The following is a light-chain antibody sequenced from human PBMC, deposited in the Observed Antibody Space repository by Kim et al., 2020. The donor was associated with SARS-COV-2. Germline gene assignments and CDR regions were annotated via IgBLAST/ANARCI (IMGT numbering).Light chain of an antibody. Sequence: ASVGDRVTITCRASQGINNYLAWYQQKPGGVPDLLIYGATTLHSGVPSRFSGSGFGTDFTLSISSLQPEDVATYYCQKYDGAPWTFGQGTKVDIK. V-gene: IGKV1-27*01. CDR3: QKYDGAPWT. CDR2: GAT. CDR1: QGINNY. J-gene: IGKJ1*01.